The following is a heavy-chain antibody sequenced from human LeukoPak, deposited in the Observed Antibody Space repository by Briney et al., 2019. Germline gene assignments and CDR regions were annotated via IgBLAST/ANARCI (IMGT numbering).Heavy chain of an antibody. V-gene: IGHV3-7*04. CDR1: GFTFSSYW. CDR3: ARGDAFSGDH. J-gene: IGHJ4*02. Sequence: PGGSLRLSCAASGFTFSSYWMSWVRQAPGKGLEWVANIKQDGSEKYYVDSVKGRFTISRDNPKSSLFLQMNGLRVEDTAVYYCARGDAFSGDHWGQGTLVTVSS. CDR2: IKQDGSEK.